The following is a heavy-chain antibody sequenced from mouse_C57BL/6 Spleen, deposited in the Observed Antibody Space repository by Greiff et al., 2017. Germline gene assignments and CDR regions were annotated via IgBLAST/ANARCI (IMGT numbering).Heavy chain of an antibody. V-gene: IGHV2-6*01. CDR1: GFSLTSYG. CDR3: ARSSYEAMDY. Sequence: VQVVESGPGLVAPSQSLSITCTVSGFSLTSYGVDWVRQSPGKGLEWLGVIWGVGSTNYNSALKSRLSISKDNSKSQVFLKMNSLQTDDTAMYYCARSSYEAMDYWGQGTSVTVAS. D-gene: IGHD1-1*01. CDR2: IWGVGST. J-gene: IGHJ4*01.